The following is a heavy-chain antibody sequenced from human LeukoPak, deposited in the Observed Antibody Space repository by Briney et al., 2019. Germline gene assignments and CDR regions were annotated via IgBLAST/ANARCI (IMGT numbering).Heavy chain of an antibody. J-gene: IGHJ6*02. V-gene: IGHV4-39*07. Sequence: SETLSLTCSVSDDSITNYNYHWGWIRQPPGKGLEWIGRLYNTGSTDNTDSNPSLQSRVTISADTSMNQIFLRLTSVTAADTAVYYCARDFGAGSYRYGMDVWGQGTTVTVSS. CDR2: LYNTGSTDNT. CDR1: DDSITNYNYH. CDR3: ARDFGAGSYRYGMDV. D-gene: IGHD3-10*01.